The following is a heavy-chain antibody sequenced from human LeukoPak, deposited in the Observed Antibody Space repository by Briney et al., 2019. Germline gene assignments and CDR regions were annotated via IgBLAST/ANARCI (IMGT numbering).Heavy chain of an antibody. CDR1: GFTFSRYS. V-gene: IGHV3-21*01. D-gene: IGHD3-10*01. Sequence: GGSLRLSCAASGFTFSRYSMHWVRQAPGKGLEWVSSITSSSSYVYYADSLKGRFTISRDNAKNSLYLQMSSLRAEDTAVYYCARDRGPRTGFMVREAYDYWGQGTLVTVSS. J-gene: IGHJ4*02. CDR3: ARDRGPRTGFMVREAYDY. CDR2: ITSSSSYV.